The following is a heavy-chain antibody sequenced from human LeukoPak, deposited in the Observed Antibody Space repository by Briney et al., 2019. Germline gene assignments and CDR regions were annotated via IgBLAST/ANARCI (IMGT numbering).Heavy chain of an antibody. V-gene: IGHV3-21*01. CDR1: GFTFSTYS. D-gene: IGHD3-22*01. CDR2: ISSSSSYI. J-gene: IGHJ4*02. CDR3: ARGRYDSSGTPHY. Sequence: PGGSLRLSCAASGFTFSTYSMNWVRQAPGKGLEWVSSISSSSSYIYYADSVKGRFTISRDNAKNSLYLQMNSLRAEDTAVYHCARGRYDSSGTPHYWGQGTLVTVSS.